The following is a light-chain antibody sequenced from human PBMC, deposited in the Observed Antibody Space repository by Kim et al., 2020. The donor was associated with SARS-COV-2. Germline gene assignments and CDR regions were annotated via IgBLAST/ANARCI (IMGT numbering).Light chain of an antibody. CDR3: HMFGGSPRT. Sequence: PPGKAATLPCGASQVVRSTYLAWYRHIPGHPASLLIKRASSRATAMPDRFSGSGSETDFTLSTSRLESDVYAMYYCHMFGGSPRTFGQGTKV. J-gene: IGKJ1*01. V-gene: IGKV3-20*01. CDR2: RAS. CDR1: QVVRSTY.